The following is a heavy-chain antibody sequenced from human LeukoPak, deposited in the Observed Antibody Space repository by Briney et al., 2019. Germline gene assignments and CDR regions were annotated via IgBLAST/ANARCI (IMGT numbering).Heavy chain of an antibody. CDR3: ARDRFNPDCISTNWPDVFDI. V-gene: IGHV1-3*01. CDR2: INAGNGNT. Sequence: ASVKVSCKPSGYTFTSYAMHWVRQAPGQRLEWMGWINAGNGNTKYTQKLQGTVTITRDTSASTAYMELSSLRSEDTAGYYWARDRFNPDCISTNWPDVFDIWGEGTMVTVSS. D-gene: IGHD2-2*01. CDR1: GYTFTSYA. J-gene: IGHJ3*02.